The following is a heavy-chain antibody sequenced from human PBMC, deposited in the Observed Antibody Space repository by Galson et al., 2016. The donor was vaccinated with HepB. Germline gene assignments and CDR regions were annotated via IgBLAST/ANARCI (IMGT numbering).Heavy chain of an antibody. CDR3: VRDVYNISWYKY. CDR2: ITYSGST. Sequence: SETLSLTCSVSGDSINIARYYWGWIRQSPTKGLEWIGTITYSGSTYYNPFLRSRVSISVDTSRNQFSLKLNSVTAADTALYYCVRDVYNISWYKYWGQGTLVTVSS. J-gene: IGHJ4*02. V-gene: IGHV4-39*02. D-gene: IGHD6-13*01. CDR1: GDSINIARYY.